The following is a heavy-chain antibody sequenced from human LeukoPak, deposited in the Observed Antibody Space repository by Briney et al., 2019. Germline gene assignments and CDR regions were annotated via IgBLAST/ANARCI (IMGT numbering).Heavy chain of an antibody. J-gene: IGHJ4*02. CDR3: ARDGRLVGASHFDY. CDR1: RFTFSDYY. V-gene: IGHV3-11*04. D-gene: IGHD1-26*01. CDR2: ISGNSRAI. Sequence: GGSLRLSCAASRFTFSDYYMSWIRQAPGKGLEWASYISGNSRAIHYADSVKGRFTISRDNAKNSLYLQMNSLRAEDTAVYYCARDGRLVGASHFDYWGQGTLVTVSS.